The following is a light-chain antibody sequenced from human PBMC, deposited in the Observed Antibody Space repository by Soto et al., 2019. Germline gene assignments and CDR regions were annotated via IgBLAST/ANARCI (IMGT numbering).Light chain of an antibody. CDR3: QQRSNWTRT. CDR2: DAS. V-gene: IGKV3-11*01. CDR1: QSVSSY. J-gene: IGKJ1*01. Sequence: EIVLTHSPGTLSLSPGERATLSCRASQSVSSYLAWYQQKPGQAPRVVIYDASNRATGIPARFSGSVSGTDGTLTLSSLEKEDGSVYDGQQRSNWTRTFGQGTKVDIK.